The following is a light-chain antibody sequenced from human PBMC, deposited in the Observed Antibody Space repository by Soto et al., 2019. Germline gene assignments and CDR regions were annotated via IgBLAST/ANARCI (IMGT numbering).Light chain of an antibody. Sequence: DKLMSQSPATLSVSLGERVTLSCRASQNIHNHMSWFLQKPGQAPRLLIYGASSRATGIPDRFSGSGSGTEFTLTIISLKSEDFAVYFCQQYSNWPPVTFGQGTKVDIK. J-gene: IGKJ1*01. CDR1: QNIHNH. V-gene: IGKV3-15*01. CDR3: QQYSNWPPVT. CDR2: GAS.